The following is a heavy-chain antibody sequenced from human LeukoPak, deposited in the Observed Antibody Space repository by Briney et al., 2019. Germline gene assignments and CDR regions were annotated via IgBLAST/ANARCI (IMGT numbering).Heavy chain of an antibody. D-gene: IGHD3-16*02. CDR1: GFTIRSFG. CDR2: IRGSGGTT. J-gene: IGHJ4*02. CDR3: GARSGDLPYYLDY. Sequence: GGSLRLSCAVSGFTIRSFGMSWVRQAPGKGLEWVSGIRGSGGTTYYADSVKGRFTISRDNSKNTLYLQMNSLRDEDTAVYYCGARSGDLPYYLDYWGQGTLVTVSS. V-gene: IGHV3-23*01.